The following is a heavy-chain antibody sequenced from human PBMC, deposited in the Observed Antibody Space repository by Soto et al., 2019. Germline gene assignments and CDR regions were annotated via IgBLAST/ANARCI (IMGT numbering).Heavy chain of an antibody. Sequence: ASVKVSCKASGYRFTKYYIHWVRQAPGQGLEWVGIIDPSGGSTTYAQKFQGRVTMTRDTSTSTVYMELSSLRSEDTAVYYCASSTNYDFWSGYLGWFDPWGQGTLVTVSS. CDR3: ASSTNYDFWSGYLGWFDP. V-gene: IGHV1-46*01. D-gene: IGHD3-3*01. CDR1: GYRFTKYY. J-gene: IGHJ5*02. CDR2: IDPSGGST.